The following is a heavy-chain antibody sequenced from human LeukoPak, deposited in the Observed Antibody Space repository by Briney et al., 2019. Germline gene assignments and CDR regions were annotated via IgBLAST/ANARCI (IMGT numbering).Heavy chain of an antibody. CDR1: GFTFSSYS. V-gene: IGHV3-21*01. CDR3: ARALTLYSYGQGY. D-gene: IGHD5-18*01. Sequence: GGSLRLSCAASGFTFSSYSMNWVRQAPGEGREWVSSTISISSYIYYADSVKGRFTISRDNANNSLYLQMNSLRDEDTAVYYCARALTLYSYGQGYWGQGTLVTVSS. J-gene: IGHJ4*02. CDR2: TISISSYI.